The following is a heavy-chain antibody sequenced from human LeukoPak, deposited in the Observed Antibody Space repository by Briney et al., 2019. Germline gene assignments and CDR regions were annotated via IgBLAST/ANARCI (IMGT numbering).Heavy chain of an antibody. J-gene: IGHJ4*02. CDR2: IYISGST. D-gene: IGHD5-12*01. Sequence: SQTLSLTCTVSGGSISSGSYYWSWIRQPAGKGLEWIGRIYISGSTNYNPSLKSRVTISMDTSSIRFSLRLRSVTAADTATYYCASECGFSGYTFDYWGQGIMVTVSS. V-gene: IGHV4-61*02. CDR3: ASECGFSGYTFDY. CDR1: GGSISSGSYY.